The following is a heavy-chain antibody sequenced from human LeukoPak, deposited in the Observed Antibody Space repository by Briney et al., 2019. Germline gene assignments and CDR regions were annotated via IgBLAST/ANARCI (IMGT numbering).Heavy chain of an antibody. CDR3: ARDSRGGGPDFDY. V-gene: IGHV4-30-4*01. CDR2: IYYSGST. Sequence: SSETLSPTCTVSGGSISSGDYYWSWIRQPPGKGLEWIGYIYYSGSTYYNPSLKSRVTISIDTSKNQFSLKLSSVTAADTAVYYCARDSRGGGPDFDYWGQGTLVTVSS. D-gene: IGHD3-16*01. CDR1: GGSISSGDYY. J-gene: IGHJ4*02.